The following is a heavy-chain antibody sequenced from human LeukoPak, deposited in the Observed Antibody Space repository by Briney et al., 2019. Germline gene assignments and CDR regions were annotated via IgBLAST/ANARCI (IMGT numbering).Heavy chain of an antibody. CDR2: IITDGNTT. J-gene: IGHJ6*03. CDR3: ARVMGNCSSTSCLYYYFYYMDV. CDR1: GFTFSNYW. Sequence: PGGSLRLSCAASGFTFSNYWMHWVRQTPGKGPLWVSRIITDGNTTAYADSVEGRFTISRDNAKSTLFLQMNSLRADDTAIYYCARVMGNCSSTSCLYYYFYYMDVWGKGTTVTVSS. D-gene: IGHD2-2*01. V-gene: IGHV3-74*01.